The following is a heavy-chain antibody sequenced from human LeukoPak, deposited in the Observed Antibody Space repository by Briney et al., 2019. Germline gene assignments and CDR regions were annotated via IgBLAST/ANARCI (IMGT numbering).Heavy chain of an antibody. J-gene: IGHJ3*01. V-gene: IGHV1-2*02. CDR3: ARERNYGDYGNAFDV. CDR1: GYTFTDYY. Sequence: APVKVSCKASGYTFTDYYIHWMRQAPGQGLEWMGWINPKRGVTTYAQKFQGRVTMTRDTSITTAYMELTRLRSDDTTIYYCARERNYGDYGNAFDVWGQGTKVTASS. CDR2: INPKRGVT. D-gene: IGHD4-17*01.